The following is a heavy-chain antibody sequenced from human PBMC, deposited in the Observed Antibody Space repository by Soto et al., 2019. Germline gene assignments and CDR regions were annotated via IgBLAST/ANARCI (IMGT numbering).Heavy chain of an antibody. V-gene: IGHV4-34*01. J-gene: IGHJ4*02. Sequence: PSETLSLTCAVYGGSFSGYYWSWIRQPPGKGLEWIGEINHSGSTNYNPSLKSRVTISVDTSKNQFSLKLSSVTAADTAVYYCASRTNGRPGDSWGQGTLVTVSS. CDR3: ASRTNGRPGDS. CDR1: GGSFSGYY. D-gene: IGHD2-8*01. CDR2: INHSGST.